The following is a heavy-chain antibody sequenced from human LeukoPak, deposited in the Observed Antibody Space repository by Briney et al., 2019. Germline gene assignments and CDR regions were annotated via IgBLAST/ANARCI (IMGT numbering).Heavy chain of an antibody. CDR2: ISSSSSYI. CDR3: AKDRSIGTYYTFDH. Sequence: PGGSLRLSCAASGFTFSSYSMNWVRQAPGKGLEWVSSISSSSSYIYYADSAKGRFTVSRDNSKNSLYLQMKSLTAADTAVYYCAKDRSIGTYYTFDHWGQGTLVSVSS. D-gene: IGHD1-26*01. J-gene: IGHJ4*02. V-gene: IGHV3-21*04. CDR1: GFTFSSYS.